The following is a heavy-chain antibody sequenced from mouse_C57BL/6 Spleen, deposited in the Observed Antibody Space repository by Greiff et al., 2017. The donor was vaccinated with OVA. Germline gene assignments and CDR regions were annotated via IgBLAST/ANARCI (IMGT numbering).Heavy chain of an antibody. CDR1: GYTFTSYW. V-gene: IGHV1-53*01. Sequence: QVQLQQPGTELVKPGASVKLSCKASGYTFTSYWMHWVKQRPGQGLEWIGNINPSNGGTNYNEKFKSKATLTVDKSSSTAYMQLSSLTSEDSAVYYCARSLYYSNFYYYAMDYWGQGTSVTVSS. J-gene: IGHJ4*01. CDR2: INPSNGGT. D-gene: IGHD2-5*01. CDR3: ARSLYYSNFYYYAMDY.